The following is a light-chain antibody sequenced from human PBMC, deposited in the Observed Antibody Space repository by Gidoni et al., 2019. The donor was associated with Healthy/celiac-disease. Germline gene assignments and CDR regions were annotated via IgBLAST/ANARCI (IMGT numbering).Light chain of an antibody. CDR1: QSVNSN. CDR2: GAS. CDR3: QQYNNWPPVT. V-gene: IGKV3-15*01. J-gene: IGKJ1*01. Sequence: EIMITQSPTTLSVSPGERATLSCRASQSVNSNLAWYQQKPGQAPRLLSYGASTRATGIPARFSGSGSGTEFTLTISSLQSEDFAVYYCQQYNNWPPVTFGQGTKVEIK.